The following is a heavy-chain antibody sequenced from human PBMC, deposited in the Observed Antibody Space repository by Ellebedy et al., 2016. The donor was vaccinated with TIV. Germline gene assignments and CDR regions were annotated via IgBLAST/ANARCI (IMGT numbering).Heavy chain of an antibody. CDR2: INPNSGGT. D-gene: IGHD5-24*01. Sequence: ASVKVSCXASGYTFTSYDINWVRQATGQGLEWMGWINPNSGGTNYAQKFQGRVTMTRDTSISTAYMELSRLRSDDTAVYYCASGGDGYNYLENYYFDYWGQGTLVTVSS. J-gene: IGHJ4*02. CDR3: ASGGDGYNYLENYYFDY. CDR1: GYTFTSYD. V-gene: IGHV1-2*02.